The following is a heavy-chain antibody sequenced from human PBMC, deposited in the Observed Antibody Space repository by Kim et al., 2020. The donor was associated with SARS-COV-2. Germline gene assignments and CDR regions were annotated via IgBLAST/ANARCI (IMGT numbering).Heavy chain of an antibody. CDR3: ARGSEGIVVVVAATGKKTYYFDY. CDR1: GFTFSSYW. Sequence: GGSLRLSCAASGFTFSSYWMSWVRQAPGKGLEWVANIKQDGSEKYYVDSVKGRFTISRDNAKNSLYLQMNSLRAEDTAVYYCARGSEGIVVVVAATGKKTYYFDYWGQGTLVTVSS. V-gene: IGHV3-7*01. D-gene: IGHD2-15*01. CDR2: IKQDGSEK. J-gene: IGHJ4*02.